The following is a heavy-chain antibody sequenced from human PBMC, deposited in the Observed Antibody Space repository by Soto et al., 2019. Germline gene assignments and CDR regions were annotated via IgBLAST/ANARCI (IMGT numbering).Heavy chain of an antibody. J-gene: IGHJ4*01. D-gene: IGHD6-13*01. CDR2: ISAYNGNT. Sequence: ASVWVSCKAAGDAFTSYCSSWVRQAPGKRLECMGWISAYNGNTNYAQKLQGRVTMTKDTYTSPAYVELRSLRSDDTAVYYSASGPRTPRSTWPNVDYW. CDR1: GDAFTSYC. CDR3: ASGPRTPRSTWPNVDY. V-gene: IGHV1-18*04.